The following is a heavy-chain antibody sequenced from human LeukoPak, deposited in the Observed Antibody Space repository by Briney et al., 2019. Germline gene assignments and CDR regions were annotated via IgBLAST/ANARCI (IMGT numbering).Heavy chain of an antibody. Sequence: SETLSFTCAVYGGSFSGYYLSWIRQPPGKGLEWIGEINHSGSTNYNPSLKSRVTISVDTSKNQFSLKLSSVTAADTAVYYCALDSSGYTQTFDYWGQGTLVTVSS. D-gene: IGHD3-22*01. J-gene: IGHJ4*02. V-gene: IGHV4-34*01. CDR2: INHSGST. CDR1: GGSFSGYY. CDR3: ALDSSGYTQTFDY.